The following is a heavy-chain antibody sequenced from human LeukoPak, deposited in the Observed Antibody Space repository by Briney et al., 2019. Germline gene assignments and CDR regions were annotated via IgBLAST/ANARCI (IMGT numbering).Heavy chain of an antibody. Sequence: PGGSLRLSCAASGFTVSSNYMIWVRQAPGKGLEWVSLIYSGGSTYYADSVKGRFTISRDNSKNTLYLQMNSLRAEDTAVYYCAKGFGYCGGDCYFDYWAREPWSPSPQ. CDR1: GFTVSSNY. J-gene: IGHJ4*02. V-gene: IGHV3-53*01. D-gene: IGHD2-21*02. CDR2: IYSGGST. CDR3: AKGFGYCGGDCYFDY.